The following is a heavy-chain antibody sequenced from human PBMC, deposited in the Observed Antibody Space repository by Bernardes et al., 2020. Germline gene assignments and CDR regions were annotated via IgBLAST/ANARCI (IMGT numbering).Heavy chain of an antibody. CDR1: GGSFSGYY. Sequence: SETLSLTCAVYGGSFSGYYWSWIRQPPGKGLEWIGEINHSGSTNYNPSLKSRVTISVDTSKNQFSLKLSSVTAADTAVYYCATLYCSSTSSYYYYYGMDVWGQGTTVTVSS. CDR2: INHSGST. V-gene: IGHV4-34*01. D-gene: IGHD2-2*01. CDR3: ATLYCSSTSSYYYYYGMDV. J-gene: IGHJ6*02.